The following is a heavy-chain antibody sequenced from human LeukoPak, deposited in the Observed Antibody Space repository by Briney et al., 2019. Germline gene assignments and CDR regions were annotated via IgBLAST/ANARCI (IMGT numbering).Heavy chain of an antibody. Sequence: ASVKVSCKASGYTFTSYGISWVRQAPGQGLEWMGWISAYNGNTNYAQKLQGRVTMTADTSTSTAYMELRSLRSDDTAVYYCARSTYYDFWSGYFALFDCWGQGTLVTVSS. CDR3: ARSTYYDFWSGYFALFDC. D-gene: IGHD3-3*01. CDR2: ISAYNGNT. V-gene: IGHV1-18*01. CDR1: GYTFTSYG. J-gene: IGHJ4*02.